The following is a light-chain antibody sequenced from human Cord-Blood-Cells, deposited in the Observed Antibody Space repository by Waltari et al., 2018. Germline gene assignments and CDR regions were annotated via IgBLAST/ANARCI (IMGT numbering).Light chain of an antibody. CDR3: CSYAGSSTWV. V-gene: IGLV2-23*02. Sequence: QSALTQPASVSGSPGQSITISCTGTSSDVGSYHLVSWYQQHPGKAPKLRIYEVSKRPSGVSNRVSGSKSGNTASLTISGLQAEDEADYYCCSYAGSSTWVFGGGTKLTVL. CDR1: SSDVGSYHL. J-gene: IGLJ3*02. CDR2: EVS.